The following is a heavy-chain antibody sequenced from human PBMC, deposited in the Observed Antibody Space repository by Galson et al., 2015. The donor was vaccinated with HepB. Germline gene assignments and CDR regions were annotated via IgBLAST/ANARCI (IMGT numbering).Heavy chain of an antibody. V-gene: IGHV3-7*03. CDR2: IKWDGSEK. CDR1: GVTFSSSW. CDR3: ARDWVGSGTALDQ. D-gene: IGHD2-15*01. Sequence: SVRLSCEVSGVTFSSSWMSWVRQAPGKGLEWVGNIKWDGSEKTYMDSVKGRFAITGDNAENSLYLRMSSLSGDDTAVYYCARDWVGSGTALDQWGQGTLVTVSS. J-gene: IGHJ4*02.